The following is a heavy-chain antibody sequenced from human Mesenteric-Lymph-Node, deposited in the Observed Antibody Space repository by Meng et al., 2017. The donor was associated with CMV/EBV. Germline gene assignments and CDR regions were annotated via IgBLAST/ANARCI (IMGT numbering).Heavy chain of an antibody. Sequence: GGSLRLSCAASRFPFSDYWMTWVRQAPGKGLEWVSSISSSSAYIYYADSVKGRFTISRDNAKNSLSLQMNSLRAEDTAVYYCARDFGDFWSGYPYFDYWGQGTLVTVSS. V-gene: IGHV3-21*01. D-gene: IGHD3-3*01. J-gene: IGHJ4*02. CDR3: ARDFGDFWSGYPYFDY. CDR2: ISSSSAYI. CDR1: RFPFSDYW.